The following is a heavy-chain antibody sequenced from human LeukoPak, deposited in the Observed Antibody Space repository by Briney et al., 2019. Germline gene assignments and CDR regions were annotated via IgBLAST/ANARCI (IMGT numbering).Heavy chain of an antibody. Sequence: PSETLSPTGTVSGGSISSYHWSWIRQPPGKGLEWIGDIYYSGSTYYNPSLNSRVTISVDTSKNQFSQKLSSVTDADTAVYYCARQKGYSSGWYFDYWRQGTLVTVSS. CDR3: ARQKGYSSGWYFDY. V-gene: IGHV4-59*08. CDR2: IYYSGST. J-gene: IGHJ4*02. CDR1: GGSISSYH. D-gene: IGHD6-19*01.